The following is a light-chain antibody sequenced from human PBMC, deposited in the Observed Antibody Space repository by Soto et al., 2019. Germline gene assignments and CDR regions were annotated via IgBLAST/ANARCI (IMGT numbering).Light chain of an antibody. CDR1: QSVSSN. CDR3: QQYNNWPPTWT. V-gene: IGKV3-15*01. J-gene: IGKJ5*01. Sequence: EMVLSQSPAALSLSPGERATLSCRASQSVSSNLAWYQQKPGQAPRLLIYGVSTRATDIPARFSGSGSGTEFTLTISSLQSEDFAVYYCQQYNNWPPTWTFGQGTRLEI. CDR2: GVS.